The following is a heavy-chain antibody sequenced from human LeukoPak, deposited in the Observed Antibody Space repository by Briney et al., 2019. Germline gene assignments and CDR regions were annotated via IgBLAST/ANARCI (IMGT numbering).Heavy chain of an antibody. CDR2: INHSGST. CDR3: ARRGIAALGY. V-gene: IGHV4-34*01. Sequence: SETLSLTCAAYGGSFSGYYWSWIRQPPGKGLEWIGEINHSGSTNYNPSLKSRVTISVDTSKNQFSLKLSSVTAADTAVYYCARRGIAALGYWGQGTLVTVSS. CDR1: GGSFSGYY. D-gene: IGHD6-6*01. J-gene: IGHJ4*02.